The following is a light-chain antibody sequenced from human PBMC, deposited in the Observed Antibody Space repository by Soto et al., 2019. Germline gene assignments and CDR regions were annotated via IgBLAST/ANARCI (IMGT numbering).Light chain of an antibody. V-gene: IGKV3-20*01. CDR3: QQYGSIPIT. CDR1: QSVGSSY. CDR2: GAS. J-gene: IGKJ5*01. Sequence: IVLTQSSGTLSLSPGERATLSCRASQSVGSSYLAWYQQKPGQAPRLLIYGASSRATGIPDKFSGSGSGTDFTLTISRLEPEDFAVYYCQQYGSIPITFGQGTRLEI.